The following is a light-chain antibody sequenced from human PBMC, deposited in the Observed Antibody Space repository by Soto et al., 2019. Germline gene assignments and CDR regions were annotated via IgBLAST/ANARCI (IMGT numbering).Light chain of an antibody. Sequence: QSVLTQPPSASGSPGQSLTISCTGTSSDVGAHNYVSWYQQNPGKAPKLMLYDVNKRPSGVPDRFSGSKSGNTASLTVSGLQAEDEADYYCSSYAGGNNWVFGGGTKXXVL. CDR2: DVN. CDR3: SSYAGGNNWV. CDR1: SSDVGAHNY. J-gene: IGLJ3*02. V-gene: IGLV2-8*01.